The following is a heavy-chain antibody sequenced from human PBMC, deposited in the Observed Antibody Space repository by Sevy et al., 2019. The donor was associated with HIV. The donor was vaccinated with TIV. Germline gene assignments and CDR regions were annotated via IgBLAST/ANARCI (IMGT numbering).Heavy chain of an antibody. CDR3: AKSHIAAAGNSYTDV. CDR1: GFTFSSYG. CDR2: IRYDGSSE. V-gene: IGHV3-30*02. D-gene: IGHD6-13*01. J-gene: IGHJ6*03. Sequence: GGSLRLSCAASGFTFSSYGMDWVRQAPGKGLEWVAFIRYDGSSEYHADSVKGRFTISRDNSKNTLYLQMNSLRAEDTAVYYCAKSHIAAAGNSYTDVWGKGTTVTVSS.